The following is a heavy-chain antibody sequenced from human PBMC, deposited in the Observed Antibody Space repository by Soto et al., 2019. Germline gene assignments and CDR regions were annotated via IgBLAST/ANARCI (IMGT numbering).Heavy chain of an antibody. V-gene: IGHV4-59*12. J-gene: IGHJ4*02. CDR2: IYYSGST. CDR3: ARGYDSSGYYIV. Sequence: SETLSLTCTVSGGSISSYYWSWIRQPPGKGLEWIGYIYYSGSTNYNPSLKSRVTISVDMSKNQFSLKLSSVTAADTAVYYCARGYDSSGYYIVWGQGTLVTVSS. CDR1: GGSISSYY. D-gene: IGHD3-22*01.